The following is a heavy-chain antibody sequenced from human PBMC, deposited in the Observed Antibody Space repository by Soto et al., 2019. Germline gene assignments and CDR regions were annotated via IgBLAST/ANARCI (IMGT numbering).Heavy chain of an antibody. J-gene: IGHJ4*02. D-gene: IGHD2-15*01. V-gene: IGHV4-39*02. CDR2: IYYRGNT. CDR3: AIEGGGYCSGGSCQVDY. Sequence: SETLSLTCTVSGGSISSSSYYWGWIRQPPGKGLEWIGSIYYRGNTYYNPSLKSRVTISVDTSKNQFSLKLSSVTAADTAVYYCAIEGGGYCSGGSCQVDYWGQGTLVTVSS. CDR1: GGSISSSSYY.